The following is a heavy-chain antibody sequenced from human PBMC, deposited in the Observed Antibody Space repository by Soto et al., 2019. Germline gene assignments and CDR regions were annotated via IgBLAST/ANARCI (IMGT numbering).Heavy chain of an antibody. CDR3: AKAQNPRYCSGGSCYFDY. Sequence: GGSLRLSCAASGFTFSSYAMSWVRQAPGKGLEWVSAISGSGGSTYYADSVKGRFTISRDNSKNTLYLQMNSLRAEDTAVYYCAKAQNPRYCSGGSCYFDYWGQGTLVTVSS. CDR1: GFTFSSYA. V-gene: IGHV3-23*01. D-gene: IGHD2-15*01. CDR2: ISGSGGST. J-gene: IGHJ4*02.